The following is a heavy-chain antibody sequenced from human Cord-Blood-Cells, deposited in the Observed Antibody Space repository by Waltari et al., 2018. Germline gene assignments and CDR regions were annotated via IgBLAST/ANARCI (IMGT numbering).Heavy chain of an antibody. CDR3: ARRIASGGWWNDWFDP. Sequence: QLHLVQSGAELKKPGSSVTVSCKASAGRFSSHAISWVRRAPGQGLEWMGGIIPIFGTANYAQKFQGRVTITADESTSTAYMELSSLRSEDTAVYYCARRIASGGWWNDWFDPWGQGTLVTVSS. V-gene: IGHV1-69*01. CDR2: IIPIFGTA. CDR1: AGRFSSHA. D-gene: IGHD3-16*01. J-gene: IGHJ5*02.